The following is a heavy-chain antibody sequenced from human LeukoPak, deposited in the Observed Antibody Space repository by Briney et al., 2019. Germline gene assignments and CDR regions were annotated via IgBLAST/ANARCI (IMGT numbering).Heavy chain of an antibody. J-gene: IGHJ4*02. CDR1: GFTFSSYW. CDR3: ASVRYFHWHKYYFDY. Sequence: GGTLRLSCAASGFTFSSYWMHWVRQAPAKGLVWVSRINSDGSSTSYADSVKGRFTISRDNAKNTLYLQMNSLRAENTAVYYCASVRYFHWHKYYFDYWGQGTLVTVSS. D-gene: IGHD3-9*01. V-gene: IGHV3-74*01. CDR2: INSDGSST.